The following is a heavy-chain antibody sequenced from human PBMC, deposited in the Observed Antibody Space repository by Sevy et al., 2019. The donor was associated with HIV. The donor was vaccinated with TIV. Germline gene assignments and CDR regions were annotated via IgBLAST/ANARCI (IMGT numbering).Heavy chain of an antibody. CDR1: GFTFSGSA. Sequence: GGSLRLSCAASGFTFSGSAMHWVRQASGKGLEWVGRIRSKANSYATAYAASVKGRCTISRDDSKNTAYLQMNSLKTEDTAVYYCTRHIPVVPAASDIYYYYYYYMDVWGKGTTVTVSS. V-gene: IGHV3-73*01. D-gene: IGHD2-2*01. CDR2: IRSKANSYAT. J-gene: IGHJ6*03. CDR3: TRHIPVVPAASDIYYYYYYYMDV.